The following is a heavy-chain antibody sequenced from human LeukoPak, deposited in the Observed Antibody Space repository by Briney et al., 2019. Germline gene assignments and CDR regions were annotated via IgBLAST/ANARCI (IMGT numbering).Heavy chain of an antibody. CDR3: ARDRSSSGRFDY. J-gene: IGHJ4*02. CDR2: ISYIGST. Sequence: SETLSLTCTVSGGSISSHYWSWIRQPPGKGLEWIGYISYIGSTNYNPSLKSRVTISVDTSKNQFSLKLSPVTAADTAVYYCARDRSSSGRFDYWGQGTLVTVSS. CDR1: GGSISSHY. D-gene: IGHD6-6*01. V-gene: IGHV4-59*11.